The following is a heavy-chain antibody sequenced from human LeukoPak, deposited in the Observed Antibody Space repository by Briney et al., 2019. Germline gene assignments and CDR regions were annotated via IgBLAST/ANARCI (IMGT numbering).Heavy chain of an antibody. CDR3: TTGATYSLGAFNI. CDR2: IKSKTSGGTT. V-gene: IGHV3-15*01. CDR1: GFTFTNAW. Sequence: GGSPVLYCAASGFTFTNAWMSWVRQAPGKGLEWVGRIKSKTSGGTTDYAAPVKGRFTISRDDSQNTLFLQMNSLKTEDTAVYYCTTGATYSLGAFNIWGQGRMATVSS. D-gene: IGHD3-16*01. J-gene: IGHJ3*02.